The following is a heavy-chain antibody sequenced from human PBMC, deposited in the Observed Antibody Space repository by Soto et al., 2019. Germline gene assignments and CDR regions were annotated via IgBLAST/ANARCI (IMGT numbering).Heavy chain of an antibody. CDR1: GFTFSSYA. J-gene: IGHJ4*02. V-gene: IGHV3-23*01. CDR2: ISGSGDST. CDR3: ARRGSGSYYDY. D-gene: IGHD1-26*01. Sequence: EVQLLESGGGLVQPGGSLRLSCAASGFTFSSYAMSWVRQAPGKGLEWVSVISGSGDSTYYADSVKGRFTISRDNSKNTLYLQMNSLSAEGTAVYYCARRGSGSYYDYWGQGTRVTVSS.